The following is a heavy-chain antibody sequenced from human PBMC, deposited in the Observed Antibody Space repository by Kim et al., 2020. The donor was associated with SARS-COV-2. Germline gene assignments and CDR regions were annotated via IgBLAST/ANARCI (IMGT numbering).Heavy chain of an antibody. J-gene: IGHJ6*02. CDR2: ISSSSSYT. CDR1: GFTFSDYY. Sequence: GGSLRLSCAASGFTFSDYYMSWIRQAPGKGLEWVSYISSSSSYTNYADSVKGRFTISRDNAKNSLYLQMNSLRAEDTAVYYCARDPEPYIVVVPAARTEHLYGMDVWGQGTTVTVSS. CDR3: ARDPEPYIVVVPAARTEHLYGMDV. V-gene: IGHV3-11*06. D-gene: IGHD2-2*01.